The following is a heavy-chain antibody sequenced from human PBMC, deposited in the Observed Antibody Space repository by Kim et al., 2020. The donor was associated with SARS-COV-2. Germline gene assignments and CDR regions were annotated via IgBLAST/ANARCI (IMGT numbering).Heavy chain of an antibody. CDR2: ISYDGSNR. CDR1: GFTFSSYG. CDR3: AKDSGSGTYYGPVGLWDGMDV. D-gene: IGHD3-10*01. Sequence: GGSLRLSCAASGFTFSSYGMHWVRQAPGKGLEWVAVISYDGSNRYYADAVKGRFTISRDNSKNTRYLQMNSLRAEDTAVYYCAKDSGSGTYYGPVGLWDGMDVWGQGTTVTVSS. J-gene: IGHJ6*02. V-gene: IGHV3-30*18.